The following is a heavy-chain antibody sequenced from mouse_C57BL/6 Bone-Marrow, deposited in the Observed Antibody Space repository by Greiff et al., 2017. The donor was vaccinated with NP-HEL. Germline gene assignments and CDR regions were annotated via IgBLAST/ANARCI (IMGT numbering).Heavy chain of an antibody. J-gene: IGHJ2*01. D-gene: IGHD1-1*01. CDR3: AREVITTVVAPYYFDY. V-gene: IGHV1-69*01. Sequence: QVQLQQPGAELVMPGASVKLSCKASGYTFTSYWMHWVKQRPGQGLEWIGEIDPSDSYTNYNQKFKGKSTLTVDKSSSTAYMQLSSLTSEDSAVYYCAREVITTVVAPYYFDYWGQGTTLTVSS. CDR1: GYTFTSYW. CDR2: IDPSDSYT.